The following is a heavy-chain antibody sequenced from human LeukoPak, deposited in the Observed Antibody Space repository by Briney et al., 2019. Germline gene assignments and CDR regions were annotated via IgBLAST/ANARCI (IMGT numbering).Heavy chain of an antibody. CDR3: ARVVYDLWSGYLLPDY. V-gene: IGHV4-39*07. D-gene: IGHD3-3*01. Sequence: SETLSLTCSVSGGSISGRSYYWGWIRQPPGKGLEWIGSIYYSGSTYYNPSLKSRVTISVDTSKNQFSLKLSSVTAADTAVYYCARVVYDLWSGYLLPDYWGQGTLVTVSS. CDR2: IYYSGST. CDR1: GGSISGRSYY. J-gene: IGHJ4*02.